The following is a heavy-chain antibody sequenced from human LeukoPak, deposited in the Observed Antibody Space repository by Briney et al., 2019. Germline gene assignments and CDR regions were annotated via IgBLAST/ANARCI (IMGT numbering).Heavy chain of an antibody. D-gene: IGHD2-21*01. V-gene: IGHV1-69*06. CDR1: GGTFSSYA. J-gene: IGHJ4*02. Sequence: ASVKVSCKASGGTFSSYATSWVRQAPGQGLEWMGGIIPIFGTANYAQKFQGRVTITADKSTSTAYMELSSLRSEDTAVYYCARDTRLGIRSHYFDYWGQGTLVSVPS. CDR3: ARDTRLGIRSHYFDY. CDR2: IIPIFGTA.